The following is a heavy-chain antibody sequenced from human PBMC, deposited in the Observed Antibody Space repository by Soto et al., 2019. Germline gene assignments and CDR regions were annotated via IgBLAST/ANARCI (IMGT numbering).Heavy chain of an antibody. D-gene: IGHD3-10*01. CDR1: GGSISSSSYY. Sequence: PSETLSLTYTVSGGSISSSSYYWGWIRQPPGKGLEWIGSIYYSWSTYYNPSLKSRVTISVDTSKNQFSLKLSSVTAADTSVYYCDGSGSYYNLGYYYGMDVWGQGTTVT. CDR3: DGSGSYYNLGYYYGMDV. CDR2: IYYSWST. V-gene: IGHV4-39*01. J-gene: IGHJ6*02.